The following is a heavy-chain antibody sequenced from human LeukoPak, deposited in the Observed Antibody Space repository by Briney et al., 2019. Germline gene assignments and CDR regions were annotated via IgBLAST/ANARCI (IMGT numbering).Heavy chain of an antibody. CDR2: ISSSSSYI. J-gene: IGHJ4*02. CDR3: ARGHTAVTRHFDF. Sequence: GGSLRLSCAASGFTFSSNSMNWVRQAPGKGLEWVSSISSSSSYIYYADSVKGRFTISGDNAKNSLYLQMNSLRAEDTAVYYCARGHTAVTRHFDFWGQGTLVTVSS. D-gene: IGHD4-17*01. CDR1: GFTFSSNS. V-gene: IGHV3-21*01.